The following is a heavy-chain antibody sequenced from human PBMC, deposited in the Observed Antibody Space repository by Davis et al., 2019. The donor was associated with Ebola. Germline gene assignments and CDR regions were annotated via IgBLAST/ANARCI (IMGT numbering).Heavy chain of an antibody. CDR3: AKRVEPASPSYFDN. Sequence: PGGSLRLSCEASGFTFRNYAMNWVRQGPGQGLEWVSGISGAGYNTYHADSVKGRFTISRDNSKNTLYLQMNSLSADDTAICYCAKRVEPASPSYFDNWGQGTLVTVSS. J-gene: IGHJ4*02. D-gene: IGHD1-14*01. CDR2: ISGAGYNT. CDR1: GFTFRNYA. V-gene: IGHV3-23*01.